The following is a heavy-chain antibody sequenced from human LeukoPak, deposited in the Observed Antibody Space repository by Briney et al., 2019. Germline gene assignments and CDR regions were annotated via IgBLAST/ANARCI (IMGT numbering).Heavy chain of an antibody. D-gene: IGHD3-22*01. CDR1: GGSISSYY. CDR2: IYYSGST. Sequence: SETLSLTCTVSGGSISSYYWSWIRQPPGKGLEWIGYIYYSGSTNYNPSLKSRVTISVDTSKNQFSLKLSSVTAADTAVYYCARYDYYDSSGYLTGPFFDYWGQGTLVTVSS. V-gene: IGHV4-59*01. CDR3: ARYDYYDSSGYLTGPFFDY. J-gene: IGHJ4*02.